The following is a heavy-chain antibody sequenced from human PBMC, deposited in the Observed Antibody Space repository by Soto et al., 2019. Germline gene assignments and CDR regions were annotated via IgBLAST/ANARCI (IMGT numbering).Heavy chain of an antibody. V-gene: IGHV4-31*01. CDR2: IYYSGST. CDR1: GGSISTGGYY. Sequence: SETLSLTCTVSGGSISTGGYYWSWIRQYPGKGLEWIGHIYYSGSTSYNTSLKSPITISVDTSKNQFSLKLNSVTAADTAVYYCARDKITGLFDDWGQGTLVT. J-gene: IGHJ4*02. CDR3: ARDKITGLFDD. D-gene: IGHD2-8*02.